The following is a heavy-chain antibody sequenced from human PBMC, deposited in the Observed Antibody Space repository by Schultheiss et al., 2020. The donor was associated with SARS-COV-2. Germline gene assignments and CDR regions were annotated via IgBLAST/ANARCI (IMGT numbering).Heavy chain of an antibody. V-gene: IGHV4-38-2*02. CDR1: GYSISSGYY. CDR2: IYHSGST. Sequence: SETLSLTCTVSGYSISSGYYWGWIRQPPGKGLEWIGSIYHSGSTYYNPSLKSRVTISVDTSKNQFSLKLSSVTAADTAVYYCASYGGSSWYIGYWGQGTLVTVSS. J-gene: IGHJ4*02. CDR3: ASYGGSSWYIGY. D-gene: IGHD6-13*01.